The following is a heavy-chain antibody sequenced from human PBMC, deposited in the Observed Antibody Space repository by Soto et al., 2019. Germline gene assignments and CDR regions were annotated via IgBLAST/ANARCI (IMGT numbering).Heavy chain of an antibody. V-gene: IGHV3-66*01. D-gene: IGHD3-9*01. J-gene: IGHJ3*02. CDR2: IYSGGST. CDR1: GFTVSSNY. Sequence: GGSLRLSCAASGFTVSSNYISWVRQAPGKGLEWVSVIYSGGSTYYADSVKGRFTISRDNSKNTLYLQMNSLRAEDTAVYYCGGGGGAGEKYYDILTGYQPHFSAFDIWGQGTMVTVSS. CDR3: GGGGGAGEKYYDILTGYQPHFSAFDI.